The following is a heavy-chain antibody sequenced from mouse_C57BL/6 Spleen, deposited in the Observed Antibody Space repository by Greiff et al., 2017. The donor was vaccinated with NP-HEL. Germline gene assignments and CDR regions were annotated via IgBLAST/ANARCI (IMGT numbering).Heavy chain of an antibody. Sequence: VKVVESGAELVKPGASVKISCKASGYAFSSYWMNWVKQRPGKGLEWIGQIYPGDGDTNYNGKFKGKATLTADKSSSTAYMQLSSLTSEDSAVYFCARKDSSGYWFAYWGQGTLVTVSA. CDR1: GYAFSSYW. V-gene: IGHV1-80*01. J-gene: IGHJ3*01. CDR3: ARKDSSGYWFAY. CDR2: IYPGDGDT. D-gene: IGHD3-2*02.